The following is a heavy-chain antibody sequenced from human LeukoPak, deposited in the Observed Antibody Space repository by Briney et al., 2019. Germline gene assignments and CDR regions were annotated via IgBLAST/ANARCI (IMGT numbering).Heavy chain of an antibody. CDR2: IYY. CDR3: AGHSGYDSIDY. CDR1: GGSISSYY. V-gene: IGHV4-59*01. Sequence: SETLSLTCTVSGGSISSYYWSWIRQPPGKGLEWIGYIYYNPSLKSRVTISVDTSKNQFSLKLSSVTAADTAVYYCAGHSGYDSIDYWGQGTLVTVSS. D-gene: IGHD5-12*01. J-gene: IGHJ4*02.